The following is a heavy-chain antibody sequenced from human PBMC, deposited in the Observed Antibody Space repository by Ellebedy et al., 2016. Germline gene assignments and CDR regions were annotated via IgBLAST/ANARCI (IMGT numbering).Heavy chain of an antibody. Sequence: GESLKISCAASGFTVSSKYMSWVRQAPGKGLEWVSVIYSGGSTYYADSVKGRFTISRDNSKNTLYLQMNSLRAEDTAVYYCARMAGSGSSPFDYWGQGTLVTVSS. J-gene: IGHJ4*02. V-gene: IGHV3-53*01. D-gene: IGHD1-26*01. CDR3: ARMAGSGSSPFDY. CDR2: IYSGGST. CDR1: GFTVSSKY.